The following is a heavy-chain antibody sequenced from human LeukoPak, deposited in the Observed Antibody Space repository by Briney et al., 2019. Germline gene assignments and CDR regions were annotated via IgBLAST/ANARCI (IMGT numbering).Heavy chain of an antibody. Sequence: QPGGSLRLSCAASGFTFSSYEMNWVRQAPGKGLDWVSYISSSCSTIYYADSVKGRFTISRDNAKNSLYLQMNSLRAEDTAVYYCAELGITMIGGVWGKGTTVTISS. CDR2: ISSSCSTI. CDR1: GFTFSSYE. J-gene: IGHJ6*04. D-gene: IGHD3-10*02. V-gene: IGHV3-48*03. CDR3: AELGITMIGGV.